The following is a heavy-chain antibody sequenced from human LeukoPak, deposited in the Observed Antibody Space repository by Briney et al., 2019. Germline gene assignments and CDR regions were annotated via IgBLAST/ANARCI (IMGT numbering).Heavy chain of an antibody. J-gene: IGHJ4*02. CDR2: INHSGST. CDR3: ARDNWVDY. Sequence: SETLSLTCAVYGGSFSGYYWSWIRQPPGKGLEWIGEINHSGSTNYNPSLKSRVTISVDTSKNQFSLKLSSVTAADTAVYYCARDNWVDYWGQGTLVTVSS. D-gene: IGHD1-20*01. CDR1: GGSFSGYY. V-gene: IGHV4-34*01.